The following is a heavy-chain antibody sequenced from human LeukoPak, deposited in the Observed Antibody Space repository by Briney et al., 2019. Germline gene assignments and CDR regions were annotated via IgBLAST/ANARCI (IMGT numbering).Heavy chain of an antibody. Sequence: GGSLRLSCAASGFTFSSYTMPWVRQAPGKGLEWASAISGSGGSTYYADSVKGRFTISRDNSKNTVYLQMNTLRAEDTAVYYCAKDYPLDYWGQGALVTVSS. CDR3: AKDYPLDY. CDR2: ISGSGGST. J-gene: IGHJ4*02. CDR1: GFTFSSYT. V-gene: IGHV3-23*01.